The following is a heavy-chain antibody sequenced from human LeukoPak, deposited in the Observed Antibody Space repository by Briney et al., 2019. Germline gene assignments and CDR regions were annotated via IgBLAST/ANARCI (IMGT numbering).Heavy chain of an antibody. CDR3: ARDQQGYDILTGYYRYYYYGMDV. D-gene: IGHD3-9*01. CDR2: IYSGGST. V-gene: IGHV3-53*01. CDR1: GFTVSSNY. J-gene: IGHJ6*02. Sequence: GGSLRLSCSASGFTVSSNYMSWVRQAPGKGLEWVSVIYSGGSTYYADSVKGRFTISRDNSKNTLYLQMNSLRAEDTAVYYCARDQQGYDILTGYYRYYYYGMDVWGQGTTVTVSS.